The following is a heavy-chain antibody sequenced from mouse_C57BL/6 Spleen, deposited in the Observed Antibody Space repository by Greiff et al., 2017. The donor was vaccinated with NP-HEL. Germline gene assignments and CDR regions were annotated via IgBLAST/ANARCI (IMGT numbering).Heavy chain of an antibody. CDR2: IRNKANGYTT. J-gene: IGHJ1*03. Sequence: DVKLVESGGGLVQPGGSLTLSCAASGFTFTDYYMSWVRQPPGKALEWLGFIRNKANGYTTEYSASVKGRFTISRDNSQSILYLQMNALRAEDSATYYCARSFYDGPYGGYFDVWGTGTTVTVSS. V-gene: IGHV7-3*01. CDR3: ARSFYDGPYGGYFDV. D-gene: IGHD2-3*01. CDR1: GFTFTDYY.